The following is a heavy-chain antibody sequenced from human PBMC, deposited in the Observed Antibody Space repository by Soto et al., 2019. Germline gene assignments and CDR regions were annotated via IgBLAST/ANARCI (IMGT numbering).Heavy chain of an antibody. CDR3: ARERTGPNYFDY. V-gene: IGHV1-8*02. Sequence: ASVKVSCKASGYTFTSYAMHWVRHATGQGLEWMGWMNPNSGNTAYAQKFQGRVTMTRNTSISTAYMELSSLRSEDTAVYYCARERTGPNYFDYWGQGTLVTVSS. D-gene: IGHD1-7*01. CDR2: MNPNSGNT. CDR1: GYTFTSYA. J-gene: IGHJ4*02.